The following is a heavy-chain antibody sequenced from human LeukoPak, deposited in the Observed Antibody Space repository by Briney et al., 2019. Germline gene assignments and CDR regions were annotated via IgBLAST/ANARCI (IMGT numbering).Heavy chain of an antibody. V-gene: IGHV3-53*05. CDR1: GFTVSSNY. CDR3: ARDRQGYCSSTSCFPDAFDI. CDR2: IYSGGST. Sequence: PGGSLRLSCSASGFTVSSNYMSWVRQAPGKGLEWGSVIYSGGSTFYQDSVKGRITNSRVNSKNTLYLQMNSLRAEDTAVYYCARDRQGYCSSTSCFPDAFDIWGQGTMATVSS. D-gene: IGHD2-2*01. J-gene: IGHJ3*02.